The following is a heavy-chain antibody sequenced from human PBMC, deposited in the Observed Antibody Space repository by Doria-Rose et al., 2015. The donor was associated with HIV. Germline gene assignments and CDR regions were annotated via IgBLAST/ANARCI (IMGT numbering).Heavy chain of an antibody. Sequence: QITLKESGPVLVKPTETLTLTCTVSGVSLSSPGMGVSWIRQPPGKALEWLANMFSDDERSYKPSLKSILTISRGTSKSQVVLTMTDMDPVDTATYYCARIKSSRWYHKYYFDFWGQGTLVIVSA. J-gene: IGHJ4*02. D-gene: IGHD6-13*01. V-gene: IGHV2-26*01. CDR1: GVSLSSPGMG. CDR2: MFSDDER. CDR3: ARIKSSRWYHKYYFDF.